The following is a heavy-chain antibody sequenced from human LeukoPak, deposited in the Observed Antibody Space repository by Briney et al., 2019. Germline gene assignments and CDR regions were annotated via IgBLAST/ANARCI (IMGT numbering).Heavy chain of an antibody. Sequence: PGGSLRPSCAASGFTFSSYSMNWVRQAPGKGLEWVSSISSSSSYIYYADSVKGRFTISRDNAKNSLYLQMNSLRAEDTAVYYCARVGYDFWSGYVYWGQGTLVTVSS. V-gene: IGHV3-21*01. D-gene: IGHD3-3*01. J-gene: IGHJ4*02. CDR1: GFTFSSYS. CDR3: ARVGYDFWSGYVY. CDR2: ISSSSSYI.